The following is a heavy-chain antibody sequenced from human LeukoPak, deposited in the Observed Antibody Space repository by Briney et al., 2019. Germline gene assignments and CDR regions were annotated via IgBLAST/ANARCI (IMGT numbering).Heavy chain of an antibody. CDR3: ARRPGN. Sequence: GGSLRLSCAASGFTFSSYGMHWVRQAPGKGLEWVALIWYDGSNKYYTDSVKGRFTISRDSSKNTLFLQMNDLTVEDTARYYCARRPGNWGQGILVTVSS. CDR2: IWYDGSNK. V-gene: IGHV3-33*01. D-gene: IGHD1-14*01. CDR1: GFTFSSYG. J-gene: IGHJ4*02.